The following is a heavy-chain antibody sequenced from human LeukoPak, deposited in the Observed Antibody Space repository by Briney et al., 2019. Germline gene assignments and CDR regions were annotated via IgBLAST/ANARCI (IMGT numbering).Heavy chain of an antibody. Sequence: PGGSLRLSCAASGFTFSNYWMSWVRQAPGKGLEWVSGINWNGGSTGYADSVKGRFTISRDNAKNSLYLQMNSLRAEDTAVYYCAKVYYDSSGYIFDYWGQGTLVTVSS. CDR1: GFTFSNYW. CDR2: INWNGGST. CDR3: AKVYYDSSGYIFDY. V-gene: IGHV3-20*04. J-gene: IGHJ4*02. D-gene: IGHD3-22*01.